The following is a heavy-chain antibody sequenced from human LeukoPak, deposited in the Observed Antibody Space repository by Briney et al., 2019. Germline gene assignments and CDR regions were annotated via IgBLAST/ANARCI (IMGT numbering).Heavy chain of an antibody. CDR3: ARGLWFGEGYYYYMDV. CDR2: MYYSGST. CDR1: GGSFSNYY. J-gene: IGHJ6*03. Sequence: PSETLSLTCSVSGGSFSNYYWSWIRQPPGKGLECIGYMYYSGSTNYNPSLKSRVTISVDTSKNQFSLKLSSVTAADTAVYYCARGLWFGEGYYYYMDVWGKGTTVTVSS. D-gene: IGHD3-10*01. V-gene: IGHV4-59*01.